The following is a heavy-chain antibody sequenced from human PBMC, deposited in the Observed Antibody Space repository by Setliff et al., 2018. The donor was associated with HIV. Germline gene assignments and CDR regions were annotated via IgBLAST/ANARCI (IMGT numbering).Heavy chain of an antibody. Sequence: GGSLRLSCSASGFTFSDYEINWVRQAPGKGLEWISYISHSGATIYYADSVKGRFAISRDNVKNSLYLQMNSLRAEDTAVYYCAKELAASGLGYFDSWGRGILVTVSS. V-gene: IGHV3-48*03. CDR1: GFTFSDYE. CDR2: ISHSGATI. CDR3: AKELAASGLGYFDS. D-gene: IGHD3-22*01. J-gene: IGHJ4*02.